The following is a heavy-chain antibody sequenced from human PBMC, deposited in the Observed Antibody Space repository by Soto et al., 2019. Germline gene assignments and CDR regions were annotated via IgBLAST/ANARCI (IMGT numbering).Heavy chain of an antibody. CDR3: ARDAYCGRDCYSGFDY. D-gene: IGHD2-21*02. CDR2: INPNTGGT. Sequence: VHLGRPGAEGRKPGASVKSSSKAPGNTFSGYYLPWLRQAPGQGLGWMGWINPNTGGTNYAQKFQDRVTMTRDTSINTAYMEVSRLRSDDTAVYYCARDAYCGRDCYSGFDYWGQGTLVTVSS. CDR1: GNTFSGYY. V-gene: IGHV1-2*02. J-gene: IGHJ4*02.